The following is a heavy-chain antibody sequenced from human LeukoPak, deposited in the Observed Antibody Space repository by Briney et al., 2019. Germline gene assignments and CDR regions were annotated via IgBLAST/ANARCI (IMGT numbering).Heavy chain of an antibody. Sequence: GESLKISCKGSGYSFITNWIGWVRRMPGKGLEWMGIIYPGDSDTKYSPSFQGQVTISADKSISTAYLQWSSLKASDTAMYYCARRGYNDGYSYFDYWGQGALVTVSS. J-gene: IGHJ4*02. D-gene: IGHD5-18*01. CDR1: GYSFITNW. V-gene: IGHV5-51*01. CDR2: IYPGDSDT. CDR3: ARRGYNDGYSYFDY.